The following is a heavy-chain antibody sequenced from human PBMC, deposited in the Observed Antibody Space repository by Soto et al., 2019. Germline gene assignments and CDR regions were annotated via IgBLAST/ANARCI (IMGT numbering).Heavy chain of an antibody. V-gene: IGHV1-18*01. D-gene: IGHD6-13*01. CDR3: ARSIAAAVDLAY. J-gene: IGHJ4*02. CDR2: ISAYNGNT. Sequence: QVQLVQSGAEVKKPGASVKDSCKASGYTFSSYGISWVRQAPGQGLECMGWISAYNGNTNYGQRLQGRVTKTTDTSTSTAYMEVRSLRSDDTAVYYCARSIAAAVDLAYWGQGTLVTVSS. CDR1: GYTFSSYG.